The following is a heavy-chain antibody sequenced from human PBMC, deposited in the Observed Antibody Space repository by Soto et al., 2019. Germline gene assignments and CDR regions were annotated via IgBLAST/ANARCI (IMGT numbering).Heavy chain of an antibody. CDR3: TRQTDAVQWLVVPTDYNLDD. CDR2: IRSKTNSYAT. V-gene: IGHV3-73*01. Sequence: GGSLRLSCAASGFTFGGSAMHWVRQASGKGLERVGHIRSKTNSYATAYAESVKGRFTISRDDSMNTAYLQMNSLKTEDTAVYFCTRQTDAVQWLVVPTDYNLDDWGQGTLVTVSS. J-gene: IGHJ4*02. CDR1: GFTFGGSA. D-gene: IGHD6-19*01.